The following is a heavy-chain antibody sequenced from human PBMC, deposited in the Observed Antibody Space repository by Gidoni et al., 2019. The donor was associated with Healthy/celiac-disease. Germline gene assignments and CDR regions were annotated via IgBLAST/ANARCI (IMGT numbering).Heavy chain of an antibody. D-gene: IGHD1-26*01. Sequence: QVQLVESGGGVVQPGRSLRPSCAASGFTFSSYGMHWVRQAPGKGLEWVAVISDDGSNKYYADSVKGRFTISRDNSKNTLYLQMNSLRAEDTAVYYCAKDIKWELLGYYYGMDVWGQGTTVTVSS. J-gene: IGHJ6*02. CDR1: GFTFSSYG. V-gene: IGHV3-30*18. CDR3: AKDIKWELLGYYYGMDV. CDR2: ISDDGSNK.